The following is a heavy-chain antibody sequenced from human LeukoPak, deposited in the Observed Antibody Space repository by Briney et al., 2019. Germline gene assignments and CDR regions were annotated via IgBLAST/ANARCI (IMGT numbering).Heavy chain of an antibody. V-gene: IGHV3-33*08. Sequence: GGSLRLSCAASGFTFSSYGMRWVRQAPGKGLEWVAVIWYDGSNKYYADSVKGRFTISRDNSKNTLYLQMNSLRAEDTAVYYCARDGRGYYIDYWGQGTLVTVSS. J-gene: IGHJ4*02. CDR1: GFTFSSYG. D-gene: IGHD3-3*01. CDR3: ARDGRGYYIDY. CDR2: IWYDGSNK.